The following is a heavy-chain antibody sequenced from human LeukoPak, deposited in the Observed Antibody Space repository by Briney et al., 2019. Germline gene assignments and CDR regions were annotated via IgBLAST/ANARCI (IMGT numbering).Heavy chain of an antibody. CDR2: IIPIFGTA. CDR1: GGTFSSYA. J-gene: IGHJ3*02. V-gene: IGHV1-69*01. Sequence: SVKVSCKASGGTFSSYAISWVRQAPGQGLEWMGGIIPIFGTANYAQKFQGRVTITADESTSTAYMELSSLRSEDTAVYYCARAQTRITMIVVADGAFDIWGQGTMVTVSS. CDR3: ARAQTRITMIVVADGAFDI. D-gene: IGHD3-22*01.